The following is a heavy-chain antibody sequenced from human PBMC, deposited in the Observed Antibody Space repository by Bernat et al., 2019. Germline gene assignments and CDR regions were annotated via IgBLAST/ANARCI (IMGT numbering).Heavy chain of an antibody. D-gene: IGHD3-3*01. V-gene: IGHV3-30*03. CDR1: GFTFSTYG. Sequence: QVQLVESGGGVVQPGGSLRLSCAASGFTFSTYGMSWVRQAPGKGLEWVAIVSFDGTTTLHADSVKGRFSISRDNSKNTLYLQMDGLRPEDTAIYYCARDRVLEWGNWFDPWGQGTLVIVSS. CDR2: VSFDGTTT. J-gene: IGHJ5*02. CDR3: ARDRVLEWGNWFDP.